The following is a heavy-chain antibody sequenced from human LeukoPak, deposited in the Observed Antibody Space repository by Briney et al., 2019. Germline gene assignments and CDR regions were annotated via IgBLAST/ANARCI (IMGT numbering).Heavy chain of an antibody. CDR2: ISYTGST. V-gene: IGHV4-59*01. CDR1: GGSISSYY. J-gene: IGHJ3*02. CDR3: ARDCSSTSCYMSGRAFDI. Sequence: PSETLSLTCSVSGGSISSYYWSWIRQPPGKGLEWIGYISYTGSTNYNPSLKSRVTISVDTSKNQFSLELSSVTAADTAVYYCARDCSSTSCYMSGRAFDIWGQGTMVTVSS. D-gene: IGHD2-2*02.